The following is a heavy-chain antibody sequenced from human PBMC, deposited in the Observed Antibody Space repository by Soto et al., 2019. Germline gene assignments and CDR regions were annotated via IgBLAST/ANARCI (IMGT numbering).Heavy chain of an antibody. CDR3: ASERSAQYFDY. V-gene: IGHV1-58*01. CDR2: IVVGSGNT. J-gene: IGHJ4*02. D-gene: IGHD1-26*01. CDR1: GFTFTSSA. Sequence: SVKVSCKASGFTFTSSAVQWVRQARGQRLEWIGWIVVGSGNTNYAQKFQGRVTISADKSTSTAYMELSSLRSEDTAVYFCASERSAQYFDYWGQGTLVTVSS.